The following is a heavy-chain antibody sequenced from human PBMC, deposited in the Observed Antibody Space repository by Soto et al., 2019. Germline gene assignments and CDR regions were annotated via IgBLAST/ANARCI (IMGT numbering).Heavy chain of an antibody. V-gene: IGHV3-30-3*01. D-gene: IGHD1-1*01. J-gene: IGHJ6*02. CDR2: ISYEGSNT. CDR3: ARVTPGNNLYYFSGLDF. Sequence: PGGSLRLSCVASGFSFDIYGIHWVRQAPGKGLQWVALISYEGSNTYYADSVRGRFTISRDNSKNTLYLQMNTLRPEDTGVYYCARVTPGNNLYYFSGLDFWGQGTSVPVSS. CDR1: GFSFDIYG.